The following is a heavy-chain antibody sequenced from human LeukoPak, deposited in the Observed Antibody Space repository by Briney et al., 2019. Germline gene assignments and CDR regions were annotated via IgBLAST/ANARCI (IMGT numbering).Heavy chain of an antibody. D-gene: IGHD4-23*01. J-gene: IGHJ5*02. CDR3: AKGDDYGANTRLPKYNWFDP. CDR2: IRYDGSNK. CDR1: GFTFSNYG. V-gene: IGHV3-30*02. Sequence: GGSLRLSCAATGFTFSNYGMHWVRQAPGKGLEWVAFIRYDGSNKDSADSVKGRFTMSRDNSKNTVYLQMNTLRAEDTAVYYCAKGDDYGANTRLPKYNWFDPWGQGTLVTVSS.